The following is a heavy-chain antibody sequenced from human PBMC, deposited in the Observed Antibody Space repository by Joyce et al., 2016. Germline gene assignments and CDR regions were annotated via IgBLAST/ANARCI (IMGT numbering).Heavy chain of an antibody. CDR2: SNPDSGGT. Sequence: QVQLVQSGAEVKKPGASVKVSCKASGYTFTGYYIHWVRQAPGQGLEWMGCSNPDSGGTNDAQKFQGRVTMTRDTAVSTAYMELSRLRSDDTAVYYCARGGYHGPYYFDYWGQGTLVTVSS. J-gene: IGHJ4*02. V-gene: IGHV1-2*02. CDR1: GYTFTGYY. CDR3: ARGGYHGPYYFDY. D-gene: IGHD3-22*01.